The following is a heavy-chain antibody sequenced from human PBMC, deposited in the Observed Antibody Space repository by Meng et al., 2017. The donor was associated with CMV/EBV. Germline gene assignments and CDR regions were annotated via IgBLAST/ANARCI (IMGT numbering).Heavy chain of an antibody. V-gene: IGHV3-13*01. Sequence: GESLKISCAASGFTFSSYDMHWVHQATGKGLEWVSAIGTAGDTYYPGSVKGRFTISRENAKNSLYLQMNSLRAGDTAVYYCARATGDAFDIWGQGTMVTVSS. J-gene: IGHJ3*02. CDR2: IGTAGDT. CDR1: GFTFSSYD. D-gene: IGHD2-8*02. CDR3: ARATGDAFDI.